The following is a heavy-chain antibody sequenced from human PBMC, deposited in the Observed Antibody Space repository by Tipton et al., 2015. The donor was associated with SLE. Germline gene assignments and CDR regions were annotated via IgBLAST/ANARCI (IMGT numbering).Heavy chain of an antibody. CDR3: ARGSPAVAGIDAMDV. J-gene: IGHJ6*02. CDR2: IYYSGST. CDR1: GGSISTYY. Sequence: TLSLTCTVSGGSISTYYWSWIRQPPGKGLEWVGYIYYSGSTNYNPSPKSRVTLSVDTSKNQFSLKLSSVSAADTAVYYCARGSPAVAGIDAMDVWGRGTTVIVSS. D-gene: IGHD6-19*01. V-gene: IGHV4-59*01.